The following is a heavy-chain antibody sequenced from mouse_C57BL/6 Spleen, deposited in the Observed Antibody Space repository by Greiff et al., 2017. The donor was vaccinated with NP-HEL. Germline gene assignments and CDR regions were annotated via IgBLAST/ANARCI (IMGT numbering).Heavy chain of an antibody. CDR3: ARYGTTVVAYYYAMDY. V-gene: IGHV1-64*01. J-gene: IGHJ4*01. D-gene: IGHD1-1*01. Sequence: VQLQQSGAELVKPGASVKLSCKASGYTFTSYWMHWVKQRPGQGLEWIGMIHPNSGSTNYNEKFKSKATLTVDKSSSTAYMQLSSLTSEDSAVYYCARYGTTVVAYYYAMDYWGQGTSVTVSS. CDR1: GYTFTSYW. CDR2: IHPNSGST.